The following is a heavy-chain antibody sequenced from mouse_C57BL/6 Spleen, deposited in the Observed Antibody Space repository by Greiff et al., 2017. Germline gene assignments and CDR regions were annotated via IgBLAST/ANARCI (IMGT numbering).Heavy chain of an antibody. Sequence: QVQLQQPGAELVRPGTSVKLSCKASGYTFTSYWMHWVKQRPGQGLEWIGVIDPSDSYTNYNQKFKGKATLTVDTSSSTAYMQLSSLTSEDSAVYYCARWYGNYGYYYAMDYWGQGTSVTVSS. J-gene: IGHJ4*01. V-gene: IGHV1-59*01. CDR3: ARWYGNYGYYYAMDY. CDR2: IDPSDSYT. D-gene: IGHD2-10*02. CDR1: GYTFTSYW.